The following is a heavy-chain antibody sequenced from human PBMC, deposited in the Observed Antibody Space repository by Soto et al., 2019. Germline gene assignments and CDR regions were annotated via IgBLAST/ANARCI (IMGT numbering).Heavy chain of an antibody. Sequence: LSLTCAVSGYSINSSNWWGWIRQPPGKGLEWIGYIYYSGTTYYNPSLKSRVTMSVDTSKNQFSLKLTSVTAVDTAVYYCARREIQGPIDYWGQGTLVTSPQ. CDR3: ARREIQGPIDY. D-gene: IGHD1-26*01. CDR1: GYSINSSNW. V-gene: IGHV4-28*01. J-gene: IGHJ4*02. CDR2: IYYSGTT.